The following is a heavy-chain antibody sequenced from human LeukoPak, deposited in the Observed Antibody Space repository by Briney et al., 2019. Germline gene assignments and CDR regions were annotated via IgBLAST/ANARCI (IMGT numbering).Heavy chain of an antibody. V-gene: IGHV5-51*01. CDR2: IYPGDSDT. CDR3: AIPQWMSGGLNWFDP. CDR1: GYSFTSYW. J-gene: IGHJ5*02. D-gene: IGHD2-15*01. Sequence: GESLKISCKGPGYSFTSYWIGWVRQMPGKGLEWMGIIYPGDSDTRYSPSFQGQVTISADKSISTAYLQWSSLKASDTAMYYCAIPQWMSGGLNWFDPWGQGTLVTVSS.